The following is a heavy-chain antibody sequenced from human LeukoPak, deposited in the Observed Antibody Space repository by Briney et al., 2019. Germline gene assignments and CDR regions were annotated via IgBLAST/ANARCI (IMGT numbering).Heavy chain of an antibody. V-gene: IGHV3-21*01. J-gene: IGHJ5*02. Sequence: GGSLRLSCAASGFTFSSYSMNWVSQAPGKGLEWVSSISSSSSYIYYADSVKGRFTISRDNAKNSLYLQMNSLRAEDTAVYYCARDGLIAARPFNWFDPWGQGTLVTVSS. CDR3: ARDGLIAARPFNWFDP. D-gene: IGHD6-6*01. CDR2: ISSSSSYI. CDR1: GFTFSSYS.